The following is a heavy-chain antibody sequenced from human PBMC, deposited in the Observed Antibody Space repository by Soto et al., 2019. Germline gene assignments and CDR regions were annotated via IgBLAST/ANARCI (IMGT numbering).Heavy chain of an antibody. CDR2: INPGNRNI. V-gene: IGHV1-3*01. D-gene: IGHD7-27*01. CDR1: GYTFTSYS. Sequence: ASVKVSCKASGYTFTSYSLHWVRQAPGQRLEWMGWINPGNRNIKYSQKFQGRITITRDTSASTAYRELSSLRSEDTAVYYCARDSGSPWGPGTLVTVSS. CDR3: ARDSGSP. J-gene: IGHJ5*02.